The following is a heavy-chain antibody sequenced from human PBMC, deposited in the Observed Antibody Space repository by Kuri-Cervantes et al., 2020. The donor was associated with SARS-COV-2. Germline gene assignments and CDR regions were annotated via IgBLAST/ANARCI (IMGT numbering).Heavy chain of an antibody. CDR3: ARDRYSSSCFDY. J-gene: IGHJ4*02. V-gene: IGHV3-21*01. D-gene: IGHD6-13*01. CDR1: GFTFSSYS. Sequence: GESLKISCAASGFTFSSYSMNWVRQAPGKGLEWVPSISSSSSYIYYADSVKGRFTISRDNAKNSLYLQMNSLRAEDTAVYYCARDRYSSSCFDYWGQGTLVTVSS. CDR2: ISSSSSYI.